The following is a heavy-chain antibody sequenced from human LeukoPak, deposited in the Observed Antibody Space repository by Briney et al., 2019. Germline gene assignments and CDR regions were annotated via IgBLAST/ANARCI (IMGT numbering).Heavy chain of an antibody. CDR1: GGTFSSYA. V-gene: IGHV1-69*05. Sequence: SVKVSCKASGGTFSSYAISWVRQAPGQVLEWMGWILPIFGTANYAQKFQGRVKITTDESTSTAYMELSSLRSEDTAVYYCAVGGNPRYYYMDVWGKGTTVTVSS. J-gene: IGHJ6*03. CDR3: AVGGNPRYYYMDV. D-gene: IGHD4-23*01. CDR2: ILPIFGTA.